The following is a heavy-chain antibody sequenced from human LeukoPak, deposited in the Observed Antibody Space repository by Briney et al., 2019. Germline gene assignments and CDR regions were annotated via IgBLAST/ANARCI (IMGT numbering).Heavy chain of an antibody. CDR3: ARGFYDSSGYYYGVFDY. V-gene: IGHV3-33*01. D-gene: IGHD3-22*01. CDR2: IWYDGSNK. Sequence: GGSLRLSCAASGFTFSSYGMDWVRQAPGKGLEWVAFIWYDGSNKYYADSVKGRFTISRDNSKNTLYLQMNSLRAEDTAVYYCARGFYDSSGYYYGVFDYWGQGTLVTVSS. J-gene: IGHJ4*02. CDR1: GFTFSSYG.